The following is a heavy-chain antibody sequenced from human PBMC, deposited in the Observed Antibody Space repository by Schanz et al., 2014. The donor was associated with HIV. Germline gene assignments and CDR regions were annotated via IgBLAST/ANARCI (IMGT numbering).Heavy chain of an antibody. Sequence: EVQLVESGGGLVKPGGSLRLSCAASGFTFSNAWMNWVRQAPGKGLEWVSGISWNSGSIGYADSVKGRFTISRDNSKNTLYLQMNSLRAEDTAVYFCANTEFPYSSSSDYYYGMDVWGQGTTVTVSS. CDR1: GFTFSNAW. D-gene: IGHD6-6*01. CDR3: ANTEFPYSSSSDYYYGMDV. J-gene: IGHJ6*02. V-gene: IGHV3-48*01. CDR2: ISWNSGSI.